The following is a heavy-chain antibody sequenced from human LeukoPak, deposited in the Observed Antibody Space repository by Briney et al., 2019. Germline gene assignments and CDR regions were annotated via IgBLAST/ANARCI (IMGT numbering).Heavy chain of an antibody. Sequence: ASVKVSCKVSGYTLTGLSMHWVRQAPGKGLEWMGGFDPEDGETIYAQKFQGRVTMTEDTSTDTAYMELSSLRSEDTAVYYCARGEFGETLFDYWGQGTLVTVSS. J-gene: IGHJ4*02. V-gene: IGHV1-24*01. D-gene: IGHD3-10*01. CDR2: FDPEDGET. CDR3: ARGEFGETLFDY. CDR1: GYTLTGLS.